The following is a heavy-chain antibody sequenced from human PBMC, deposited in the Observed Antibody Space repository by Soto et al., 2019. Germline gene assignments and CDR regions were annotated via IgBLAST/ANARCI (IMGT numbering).Heavy chain of an antibody. CDR2: IYYSGST. J-gene: IGHJ6*02. CDR1: GGSISSYY. CDR3: ARVRFLEWLFDYYGMDV. Sequence: SETLYLTCTVSGGSISSYYWSWIRQPPGKGLEWIGYIYYSGSTNYNPSLKSRVTISVDTSKNQFSLKLSSVTAADTAVYYCARVRFLEWLFDYYGMDVWGQGTTVTVYS. D-gene: IGHD3-3*01. V-gene: IGHV4-59*01.